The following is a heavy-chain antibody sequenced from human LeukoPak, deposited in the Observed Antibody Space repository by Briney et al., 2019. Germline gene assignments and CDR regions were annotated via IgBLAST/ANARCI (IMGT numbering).Heavy chain of an antibody. CDR3: AADYGSGGNWFDP. D-gene: IGHD3-10*01. V-gene: IGHV1-58*01. CDR1: GFTFTSSA. J-gene: IGHJ5*02. Sequence: GASVKVSCKASGFTFTSSAVQWVRQARGQRLEWIGWIVVGSGNTNYAQKFQERVTITRDMSTSTAYMELSSLRSEDTAVYYCAADYGSGGNWFDPWGQGTLVTVPS. CDR2: IVVGSGNT.